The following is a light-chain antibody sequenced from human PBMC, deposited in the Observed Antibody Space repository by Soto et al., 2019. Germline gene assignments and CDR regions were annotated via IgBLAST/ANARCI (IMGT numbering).Light chain of an antibody. Sequence: SYELTQSPSVSVAPGRTARIACEGNNIGTKSVHWYQQRPGQALVVVVYYDSDRPSGIPERFSGSNSGNTATLTISSVEAGDEADYYCQVWDTSTFHPIFGGGTKLTVL. J-gene: IGLJ2*01. V-gene: IGLV3-21*04. CDR2: YDS. CDR3: QVWDTSTFHPI. CDR1: NIGTKS.